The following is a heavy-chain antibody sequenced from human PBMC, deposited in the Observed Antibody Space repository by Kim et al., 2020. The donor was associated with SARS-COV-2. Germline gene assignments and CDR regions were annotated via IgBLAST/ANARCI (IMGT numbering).Heavy chain of an antibody. D-gene: IGHD1-26*01. V-gene: IGHV3-33*01. J-gene: IGHJ4*02. CDR2: IWYDGSNK. Sequence: GGSLRLSCAASGFTFSSYGMHWVRQAPGKGLEWVAVIWYDGSNKYYADSVKGRFTISRDNSKNTLYLQMNSLRAEDTAVYYCARDNVDGSGSGIDYWGQGTLVTVSS. CDR3: ARDNVDGSGSGIDY. CDR1: GFTFSSYG.